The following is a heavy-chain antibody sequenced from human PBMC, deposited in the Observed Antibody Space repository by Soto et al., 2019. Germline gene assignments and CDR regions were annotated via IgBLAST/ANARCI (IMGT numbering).Heavy chain of an antibody. CDR3: ARYTWDSGSYLTPPTQYYFDY. Sequence: ASVKVSCKASGYTFTSYGISWVLQAPGQGLEWMGWISAYHGNTNYAQKLQGIVTMTTDTSTSTAYMELRSLRSDDTAVYYCARYTWDSGSYLTPPTQYYFDYWGQGTLVTVSS. V-gene: IGHV1-18*01. D-gene: IGHD1-26*01. CDR2: ISAYHGNT. CDR1: GYTFTSYG. J-gene: IGHJ4*02.